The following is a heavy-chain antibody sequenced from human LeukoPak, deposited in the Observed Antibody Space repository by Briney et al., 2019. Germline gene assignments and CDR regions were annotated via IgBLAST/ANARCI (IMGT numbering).Heavy chain of an antibody. D-gene: IGHD3-22*01. CDR2: ISGSGGST. V-gene: IGHV3-23*01. CDR3: AKGVSSSGYYPDAFDI. J-gene: IGHJ3*02. Sequence: PGGSLGLSCAASGFTFSDYYMSWVRQAPGKGLEWVSAISGSGGSTYYADSVKGRFTISRDNSKNTLYLQMNSLRAEDTAVYYCAKGVSSSGYYPDAFDIWGQGTMVTVSS. CDR1: GFTFSDYY.